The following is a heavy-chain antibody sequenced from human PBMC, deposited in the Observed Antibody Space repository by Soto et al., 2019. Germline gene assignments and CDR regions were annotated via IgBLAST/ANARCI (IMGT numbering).Heavy chain of an antibody. Sequence: PGGSLRLSCAASGFSLGGYAMIWVRQAPGKGLEWVAAISGSGASTFFADSVRGRFVISRDNSQNTVFLQMSSLRAEDTAIYYCTKGSRGYTNYFFDSWGQGTLVTVSS. J-gene: IGHJ4*02. CDR1: GFSLGGYA. D-gene: IGHD4-4*01. CDR2: ISGSGAST. CDR3: TKGSRGYTNYFFDS. V-gene: IGHV3-23*01.